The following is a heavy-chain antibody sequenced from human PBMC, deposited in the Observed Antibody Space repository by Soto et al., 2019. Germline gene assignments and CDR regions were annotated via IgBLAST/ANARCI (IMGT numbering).Heavy chain of an antibody. CDR2: ISAYNGNT. CDR1: GYTFTSYG. CDR3: ARVLHVYSTRVAAGVKFDY. Sequence: ASVKVSCKASGYTFTSYGISWVRQAPGQGLEWMGWISAYNGNTNYAQKLQGRVTMTTDTSTSTAYMELRSLRSDDTAVYYCARVLHVYSTRVAAGVKFDYWGQGTLVTVSS. J-gene: IGHJ4*02. V-gene: IGHV1-18*01. D-gene: IGHD6-13*01.